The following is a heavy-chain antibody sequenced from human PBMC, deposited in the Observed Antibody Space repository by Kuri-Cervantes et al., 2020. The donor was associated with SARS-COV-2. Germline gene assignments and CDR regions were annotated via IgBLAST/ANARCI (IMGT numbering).Heavy chain of an antibody. CDR1: GFTFSIYS. CDR3: ARGGFFWYYYDSSGYHGGNYFDY. CDR2: ISSSSSYI. Sequence: LSLACAASGFTFSIYSMNWVRQAPGKGLEWVSSISSSSSYIYYADSVKGRFTISRDNAKNSLYLQMNSLRAEDTAVYYCARGGFFWYYYDSSGYHGGNYFDYWGQGTLVTVSS. D-gene: IGHD3-22*01. J-gene: IGHJ4*02. V-gene: IGHV3-21*01.